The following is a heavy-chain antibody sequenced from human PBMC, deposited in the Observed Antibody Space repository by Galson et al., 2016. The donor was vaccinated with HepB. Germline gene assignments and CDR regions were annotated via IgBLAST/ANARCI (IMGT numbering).Heavy chain of an antibody. CDR3: ARLCSGFNCYHNFQH. CDR1: GYLFTGYY. J-gene: IGHJ1*01. D-gene: IGHD2-2*01. CDR2: INTNGGGT. V-gene: IGHV1-2*02. Sequence: SVKVSCKASGYLFTGYYMHWVRQAPGQGLEWMGWINTNGGGTNYAQKFQGRVTLTTDTAINTVYMELNGLRSDDTAMYYCARLCSGFNCYHNFQHWGQGTLVTVSS.